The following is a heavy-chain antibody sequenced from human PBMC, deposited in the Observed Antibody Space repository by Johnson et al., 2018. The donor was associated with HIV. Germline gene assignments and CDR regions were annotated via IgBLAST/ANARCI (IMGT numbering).Heavy chain of an antibody. J-gene: IGHJ3*02. CDR3: ASPPDAFDI. V-gene: IGHV3-9*01. CDR1: GFTFDDYA. CDR2: ISWNRGNI. Sequence: QLVESGGGVVRPGGSLRLSCAASGFTFDDYAMPWVRQAPGKGLEWVAGISWNRGNIAYVDSVKGRFTISRDNSKNTLYLQMNSLRAEDTAVYYCASPPDAFDIWGQGTMVTVSS.